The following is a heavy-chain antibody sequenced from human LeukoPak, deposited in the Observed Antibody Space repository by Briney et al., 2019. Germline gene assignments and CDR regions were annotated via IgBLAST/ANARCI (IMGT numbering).Heavy chain of an antibody. CDR2: ISGSGGNT. Sequence: GGSLRLSCAASGFTFSTYTMSWVRQAPGKGLEWVSAISGSGGNTYYADSVKGRFTISRDNSKKPLYLQMDSLRADDTAVSYCAKAAFSRTSFFDYWGQGTLVTASS. V-gene: IGHV3-23*01. CDR3: AKAAFSRTSFFDY. D-gene: IGHD6-6*01. CDR1: GFTFSTYT. J-gene: IGHJ4*02.